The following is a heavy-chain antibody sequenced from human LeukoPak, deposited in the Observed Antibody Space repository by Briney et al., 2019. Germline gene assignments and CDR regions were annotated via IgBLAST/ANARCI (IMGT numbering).Heavy chain of an antibody. D-gene: IGHD6-19*01. CDR2: ISYDGSNK. CDR3: ATGSSGYHH. V-gene: IGHV3-30*04. Sequence: QPGRSLRLSCAASGFTFSSYAMHWVRQAPGKGLEWVAVISYDGSNKYYADSVKGRFTISRDNSKNTLYLQMNSLRAEDTAVYYCATGSSGYHHWGQGTLVTVSS. J-gene: IGHJ5*02. CDR1: GFTFSSYA.